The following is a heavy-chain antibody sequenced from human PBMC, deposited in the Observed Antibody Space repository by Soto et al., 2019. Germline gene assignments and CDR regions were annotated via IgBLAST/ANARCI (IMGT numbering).Heavy chain of an antibody. D-gene: IGHD2-2*01. Sequence: EVQLVESGGGLVQPGGSLRLSCAASGFTFSSYWMHWVRQAPGKGLVWVSRINSDGSSTSYADSVKGRFTISRANAKNTLYLQMNSLRAEDTAVYYCARGGFQDIVVVPAAIDYWGQGTLVTVSS. CDR2: INSDGSST. J-gene: IGHJ4*02. CDR1: GFTFSSYW. CDR3: ARGGFQDIVVVPAAIDY. V-gene: IGHV3-74*01.